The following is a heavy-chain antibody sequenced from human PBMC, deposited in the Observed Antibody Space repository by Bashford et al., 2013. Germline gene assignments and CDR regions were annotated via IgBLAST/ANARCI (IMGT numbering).Heavy chain of an antibody. V-gene: IGHV4-61*01. CDR1: GGSVSSGSYY. CDR2: IYYSGST. Sequence: SETLSLTCTVSGGSVSSGSYYWSWIRQPPGKGLEWIGYIYYSGSTNYNPSLKSRVTLSVDTSKNQFSLKLSSVTAADTAVYYCAQGADYYYGMGVWGQGTTVTVSS. J-gene: IGHJ6*02. CDR3: AQGADYYYGMGV.